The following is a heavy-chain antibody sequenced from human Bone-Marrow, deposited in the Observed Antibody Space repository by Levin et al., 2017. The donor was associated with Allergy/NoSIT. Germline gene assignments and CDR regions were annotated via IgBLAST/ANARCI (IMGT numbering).Heavy chain of an antibody. CDR3: ARGSGYYDRQESALDI. CDR1: GFTFSDNY. D-gene: IGHD2-15*01. J-gene: IGHJ3*02. Sequence: SCAASGFTFSDNYMTWIRQAPGKGLEWVSYISSSGSHIYYADSVKGRFTISRDNAKKSLYLQMNSLRGEDTAVYYCARGSGYYDRQESALDIWGQGTMVTVSS. CDR2: ISSSGSHI. V-gene: IGHV3-11*01.